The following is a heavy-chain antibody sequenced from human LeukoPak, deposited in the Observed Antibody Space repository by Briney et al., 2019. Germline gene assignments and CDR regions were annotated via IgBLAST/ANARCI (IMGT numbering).Heavy chain of an antibody. D-gene: IGHD3-10*01. CDR1: GYTLTDLS. CDR3: ATVGIYYYGMDV. J-gene: IGHJ6*02. Sequence: ASVKVSCKVSGYTLTDLSMHWVRQAPGKGLEWMGGFDPEDGETIYAQKFQGRVTMTEDTSTDTAYMELSSLRSEDTAVYYCATVGIYYYGMDVWDQGTTVTVSS. V-gene: IGHV1-24*01. CDR2: FDPEDGET.